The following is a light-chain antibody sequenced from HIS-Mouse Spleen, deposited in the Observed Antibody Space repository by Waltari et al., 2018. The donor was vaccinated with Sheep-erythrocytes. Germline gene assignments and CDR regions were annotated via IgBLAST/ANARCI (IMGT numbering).Light chain of an antibody. CDR2: EVS. V-gene: IGLV2-8*01. CDR1: SSDVGGYNY. Sequence: QSALTQPPSASGSPGQSVTISCTGTSSDVGGYNYVSWYQQHPGKAPKLMIYEVSKRPSGVPDRFSGSKSGHTASLTVSGLQAEDEADYYCCSYAGSYNHVFATGTKVTVL. J-gene: IGLJ1*01. CDR3: CSYAGSYNHV.